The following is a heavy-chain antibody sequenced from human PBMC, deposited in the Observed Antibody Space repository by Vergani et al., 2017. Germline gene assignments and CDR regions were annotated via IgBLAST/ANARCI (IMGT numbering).Heavy chain of an antibody. J-gene: IGHJ5*02. CDR3: AKNAVGASNWFDP. Sequence: EVQLVESGGGLVQPGGSPRLSCAASGFTVSSNYMSWVRQAPGKGLEWVSVIYSGGSTYYADSVKGRFTISRDNSKNTLYLQMNSLRAEDTAVYYCAKNAVGASNWFDPWGQGTLVTVSS. CDR2: IYSGGST. CDR1: GFTVSSNY. V-gene: IGHV3-66*02. D-gene: IGHD1-26*01.